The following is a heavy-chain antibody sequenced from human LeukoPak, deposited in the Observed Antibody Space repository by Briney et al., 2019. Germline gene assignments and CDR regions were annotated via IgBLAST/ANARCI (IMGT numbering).Heavy chain of an antibody. V-gene: IGHV3-23*01. D-gene: IGHD5-24*01. Sequence: PGGSLKLSCAASGFTFSSYAMSWVRQAPGKGLEWVSAISGSGGKTYYADSVKGRFTISRDNSKNTLYLQMNSLRAEDTAVYYCAKDRGGRWLQFVYWGQGTLVTVSS. J-gene: IGHJ4*02. CDR2: ISGSGGKT. CDR3: AKDRGGRWLQFVY. CDR1: GFTFSSYA.